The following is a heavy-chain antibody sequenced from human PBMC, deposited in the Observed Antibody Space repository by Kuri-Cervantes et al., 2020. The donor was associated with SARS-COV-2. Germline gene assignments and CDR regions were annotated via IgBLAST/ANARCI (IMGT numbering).Heavy chain of an antibody. CDR1: GFTFSSYS. D-gene: IGHD3-3*01. Sequence: GESLKISCAASGFTFSSYSMNWVRQAPGKGLQWVSYISSTSSTIYYADSVKGRFTISRDNAKNSLHLQLNSLRAEDTAVYYCARPSHGFWSGYSPIEYWGQGIRVTVSS. V-gene: IGHV3-48*01. J-gene: IGHJ4*01. CDR3: ARPSHGFWSGYSPIEY. CDR2: ISSTSSTI.